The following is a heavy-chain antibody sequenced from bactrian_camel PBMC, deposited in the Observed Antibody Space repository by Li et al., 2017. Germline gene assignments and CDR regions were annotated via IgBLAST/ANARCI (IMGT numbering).Heavy chain of an antibody. Sequence: HVQLVESGGGSVQAGGSLRLSCAVSGNGWSSKCMAWFRQAPGKEREGVATLDTGNGDTTYYTESVKGRFTISRDDAKNTVYLQLNSLKTEDAAMYYCAKYMIYGDYGPTFDYWGQGTQVTVS. CDR2: LDTGNGDTT. V-gene: IGHV3S1*01. J-gene: IGHJ4*01. CDR1: GNGWSSKC. CDR3: AKYMIYGDYGPTFDY. D-gene: IGHD5*01.